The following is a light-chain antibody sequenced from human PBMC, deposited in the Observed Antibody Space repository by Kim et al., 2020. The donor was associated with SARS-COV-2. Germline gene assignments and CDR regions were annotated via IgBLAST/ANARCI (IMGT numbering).Light chain of an antibody. J-gene: IGLJ2*01. CDR1: NIGSKS. CDR2: HDS. CDR3: QVWDSSSDHVV. Sequence: AQGKTASSTCGGNNIGSKSVHWYQQKPGQAPVLGIYHDSDRPSGIPERFSGSNSGNTATLTISRVEAGDEADYYCQVWDSSSDHVVFGGGTQLTVL. V-gene: IGLV3-21*04.